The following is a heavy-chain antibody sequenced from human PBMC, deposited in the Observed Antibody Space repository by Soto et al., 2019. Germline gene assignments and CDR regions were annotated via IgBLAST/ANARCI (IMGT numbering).Heavy chain of an antibody. J-gene: IGHJ6*04. CDR1: GFTFSSYA. CDR2: ISYDGSNK. V-gene: IGHV3-30-3*01. D-gene: IGHD6-6*01. Sequence: GGSLRLSCAASGFTFSSYAMHWVRQAPGKGLEWVAVISYDGSNKYYADSVKGRFTISRDNSKNTLYLQMNSLRAEDTAVYYWPLTPSIAARYGMDVWGEGTTVTVSS. CDR3: PLTPSIAARYGMDV.